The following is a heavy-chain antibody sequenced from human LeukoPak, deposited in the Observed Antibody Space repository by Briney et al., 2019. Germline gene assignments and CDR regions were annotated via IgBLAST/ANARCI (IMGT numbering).Heavy chain of an antibody. J-gene: IGHJ3*02. CDR2: IASDGSHT. Sequence: KPGGSLRLSCAASGFTFSTYFMHWVRQAPGKGLEWVADIASDGSHTFYVESVKGRFTISRDNSKNKLYLQMNSLRAEDTAVYFCARDRQDTILHSGASDIWGQGTMVTVSS. CDR3: ARDRQDTILHSGASDI. CDR1: GFTFSTYF. V-gene: IGHV3-30-3*01. D-gene: IGHD2-21*01.